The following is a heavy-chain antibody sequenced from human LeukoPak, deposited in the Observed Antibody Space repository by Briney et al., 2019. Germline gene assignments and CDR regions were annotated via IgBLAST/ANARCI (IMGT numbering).Heavy chain of an antibody. Sequence: SSVKVSCKASGDTFSSYAISWVRQAPGQGLEWMGGIIPIFGTANYAQKFQGRVTITADESTSTAYMELSRLRSEDTAVYYCARAGGYCSGASCYNYWGQGTLVTVSS. CDR3: ARAGGYCSGASCYNY. D-gene: IGHD2-15*01. J-gene: IGHJ4*02. CDR1: GDTFSSYA. V-gene: IGHV1-69*01. CDR2: IIPIFGTA.